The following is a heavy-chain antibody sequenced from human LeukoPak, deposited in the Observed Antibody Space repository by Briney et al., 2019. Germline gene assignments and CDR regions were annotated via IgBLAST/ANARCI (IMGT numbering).Heavy chain of an antibody. CDR3: AGDSPPTNSHQDY. J-gene: IGHJ4*02. CDR2: ISSSSSYI. V-gene: IGHV3-21*01. Sequence: PGGSLRLSCAASGFTFSSYSMNWVRQAPGKGLEWVSSISSSSSYIYYADSVKGRFTISRDNAKNSLYLQMNSLRAEDTAVYYCAGDSPPTNSHQDYWGQGTLVTVSS. D-gene: IGHD1-7*01. CDR1: GFTFSSYS.